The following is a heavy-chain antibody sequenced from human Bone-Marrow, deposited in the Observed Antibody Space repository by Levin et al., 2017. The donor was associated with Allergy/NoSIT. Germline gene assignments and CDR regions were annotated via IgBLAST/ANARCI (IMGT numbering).Heavy chain of an antibody. J-gene: IGHJ6*02. CDR3: ARLHSYGQPYYNYGLDV. Sequence: SCTVSGGSVRSGDHYWNWIRQPPGKGLEWIGCIFYSGTTYYNPSLRSRVTMSVDTSKNQFSLTVSSVTAADTAVYYCARLHSYGQPYYNYGLDVWGQGTTVTVSS. D-gene: IGHD5-18*01. V-gene: IGHV4-30-4*08. CDR2: IFYSGTT. CDR1: GGSVRSGDHY.